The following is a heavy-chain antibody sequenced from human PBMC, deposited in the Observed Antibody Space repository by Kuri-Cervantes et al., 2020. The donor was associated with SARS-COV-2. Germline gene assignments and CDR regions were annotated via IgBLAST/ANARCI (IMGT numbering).Heavy chain of an antibody. V-gene: IGHV3-15*01. CDR1: GFTFSNAW. CDR2: IKSKTDGRTT. Sequence: GESLKISCAASGFTFSNAWMSWVRQAPGKGLEWVGRIKSKTDGRTTDYAAPVKGRFTISRDDSKNTLYLQMNSLKTEATAVYYCTTVRGGSGSYGAYYYYYYGMDVWGQGTTVTVSS. D-gene: IGHD3-10*01. CDR3: TTVRGGSGSYGAYYYYYYGMDV. J-gene: IGHJ6*02.